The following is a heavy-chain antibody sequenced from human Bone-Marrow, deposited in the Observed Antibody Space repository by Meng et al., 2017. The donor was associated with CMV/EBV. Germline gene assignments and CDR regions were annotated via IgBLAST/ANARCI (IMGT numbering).Heavy chain of an antibody. D-gene: IGHD3-3*01. Sequence: ASVKVSCKASGYTFTSYYMHWVRQAPGQGLEWMGIINPSGGSTSYAQKFQGRVTMTRDTSTSTVYMELSSLRSEDTAVYYCARDLTIFGVVTRTDYWGQGTLVTGSS. CDR2: INPSGGST. CDR3: ARDLTIFGVVTRTDY. CDR1: GYTFTSYY. V-gene: IGHV1-46*01. J-gene: IGHJ4*02.